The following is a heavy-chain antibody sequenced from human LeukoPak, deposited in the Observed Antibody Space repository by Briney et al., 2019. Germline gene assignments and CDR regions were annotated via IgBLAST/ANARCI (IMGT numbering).Heavy chain of an antibody. CDR3: ARVAGRYAAPDY. V-gene: IGHV3-74*01. J-gene: IGHJ4*02. Sequence: GGSLRLSCAASGFTFSSYWIHWVRQAPGKGLVWVSRINSDGSSTTYADSVKGRFTISRDNAKNTLYLQMNSLRAEDTAVYYCARVAGRYAAPDYWGQGTLVTVSS. D-gene: IGHD3-16*01. CDR1: GFTFSSYW. CDR2: INSDGSST.